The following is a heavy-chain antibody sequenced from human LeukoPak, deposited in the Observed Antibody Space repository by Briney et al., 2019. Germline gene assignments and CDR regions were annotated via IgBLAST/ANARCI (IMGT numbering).Heavy chain of an antibody. Sequence: GGSLRLSCAASGFTFSSYAMHWVRQAPGKGLEWVAVISYDGSNKYYADSVKGRFTISRDNSKNTLYLQMNSLRAEDTAVYYCAKVLGFVDIVATILDYWGQGTLVTVSS. CDR1: GFTFSSYA. D-gene: IGHD5-12*01. J-gene: IGHJ4*02. CDR2: ISYDGSNK. CDR3: AKVLGFVDIVATILDY. V-gene: IGHV3-30*07.